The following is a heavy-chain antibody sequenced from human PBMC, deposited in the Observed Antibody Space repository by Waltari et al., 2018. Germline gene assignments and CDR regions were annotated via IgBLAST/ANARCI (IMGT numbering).Heavy chain of an antibody. V-gene: IGHV3-74*01. CDR3: VAATPSSDK. CDR2: VNSDGSNT. CDR1: GVSLSDRW. Sequence: EVELVESGGGLVQPGGSLRLSCEVSGVSLSDRWMHWVRQTPEKGRVWVARVNSDGSNTAYADSVRGRFIISRDTARNTLFLQMSSVRVDDTALYYCVAATPSSDKWGQGTLVTVSS. D-gene: IGHD6-19*01. J-gene: IGHJ4*02.